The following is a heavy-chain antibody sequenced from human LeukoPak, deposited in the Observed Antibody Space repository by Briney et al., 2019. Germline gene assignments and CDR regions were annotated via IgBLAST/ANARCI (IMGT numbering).Heavy chain of an antibody. CDR1: GFTFNSYS. V-gene: IGHV3-30*04. CDR2: ISYDGSNK. Sequence: QPGGSLRLSCEASGFTFNSYSMHWVRQAPGKGLEWVAVISYDGSNKYYADSVKGRFTISRDTSKNTLYLQMNSLRAEDTAVYYCARREGSGLLDYWGQGTLVTVSS. J-gene: IGHJ4*02. CDR3: ARREGSGLLDY. D-gene: IGHD6-19*01.